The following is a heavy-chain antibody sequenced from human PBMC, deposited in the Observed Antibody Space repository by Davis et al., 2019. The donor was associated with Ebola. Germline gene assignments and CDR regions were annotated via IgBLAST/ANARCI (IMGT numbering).Heavy chain of an antibody. J-gene: IGHJ6*02. D-gene: IGHD3-10*01. Sequence: GSLRLSCAVYGWSFSGYYWSWIRQPPGKGLEWIGEINHSGSTNYNPSLKSRVTISVDTSKNQFSLKLSSVTAADTAVYYCAGLGFGYGMDVWGQGTTVTVSS. CDR2: INHSGST. V-gene: IGHV4-34*01. CDR1: GWSFSGYY. CDR3: AGLGFGYGMDV.